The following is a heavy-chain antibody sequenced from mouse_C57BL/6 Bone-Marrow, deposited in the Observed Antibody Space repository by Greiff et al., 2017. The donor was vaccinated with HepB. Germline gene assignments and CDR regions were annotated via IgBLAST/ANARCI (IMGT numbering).Heavy chain of an antibody. V-gene: IGHV5-17*01. CDR3: ARTGTFLFFDY. CDR1: GFTFSDYG. J-gene: IGHJ2*01. D-gene: IGHD4-1*01. CDR2: ISSGSSTI. Sequence: EVKLEESGGGLVKPGGSLKLSCAASGFTFSDYGMHWVRQAPEKGLEWVAYISSGSSTIYYADTVKGRFTISRDNAKNTLFLQMTSLRSEDTAMYYCARTGTFLFFDYWGQGTTLTVSS.